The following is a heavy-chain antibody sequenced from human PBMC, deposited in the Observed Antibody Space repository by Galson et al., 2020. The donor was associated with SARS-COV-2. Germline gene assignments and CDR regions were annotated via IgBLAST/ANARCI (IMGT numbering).Heavy chain of an antibody. Sequence: GESLKISCAASGIGFTNAWMNWVRHAPGKGLEWIGRITTKIDGGTSNYAAPVEGRFTISRDDSKNTLYLQMSSLKTEDTAMYYCTTDPPYCSSTSCYGALGFWGQGTLVTVSS. D-gene: IGHD2-2*01. J-gene: IGHJ4*02. CDR2: ITTKIDGGTS. V-gene: IGHV3-15*01. CDR3: TTDPPYCSSTSCYGALGF. CDR1: GIGFTNAW.